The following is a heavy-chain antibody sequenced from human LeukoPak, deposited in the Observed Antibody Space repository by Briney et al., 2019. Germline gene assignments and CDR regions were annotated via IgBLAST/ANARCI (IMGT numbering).Heavy chain of an antibody. CDR1: GYTFTGYY. CDR3: ARDVGRDARDY. D-gene: IGHD1-1*01. CDR2: INPNSGGT. J-gene: IGHJ4*02. Sequence: ASVKVSCKASGYTFTGYYLHWVRQAPGQGLEWMGWINPNSGGTNYAQKFQGRVTMTRNTSISTVYMELSRLRSDDTAVYYCARDVGRDARDYWGQGTLVTVSS. V-gene: IGHV1-2*02.